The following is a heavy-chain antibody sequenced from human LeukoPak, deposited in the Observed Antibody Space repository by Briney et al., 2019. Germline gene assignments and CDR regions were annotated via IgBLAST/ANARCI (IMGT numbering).Heavy chain of an antibody. V-gene: IGHV7-4-1*02. CDR3: ARGSSIHLSLEDK. CDR2: INTKTGNP. CDR1: GYTFTSYA. J-gene: IGHJ4*02. Sequence: GASVKASCKASGYTFTSYAMNWVRQAPGQGPEWMGWINTKTGNPTYAQGFTGRFVFSLDTSVSTAYLQISSLKAEDSAVYYCARGSSIHLSLEDKWGQGTLVTVSA. D-gene: IGHD3-16*02.